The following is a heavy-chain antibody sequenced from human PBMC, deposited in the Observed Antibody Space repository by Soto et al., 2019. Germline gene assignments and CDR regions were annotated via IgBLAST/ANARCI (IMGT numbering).Heavy chain of an antibody. J-gene: IGHJ6*02. CDR2: ISAYNGNT. Sequence: GASVKVSCKASGYTFTSYGISWVRQAPGQGLEWMGWISAYNGNTNYAQKLQGRVTMTTDTSTSTAYMELRSLRSDDTAVYYCAREPITIFGVVISGHLGMDVWGQGTKVTVSS. V-gene: IGHV1-18*01. CDR1: GYTFTSYG. D-gene: IGHD3-3*01. CDR3: AREPITIFGVVISGHLGMDV.